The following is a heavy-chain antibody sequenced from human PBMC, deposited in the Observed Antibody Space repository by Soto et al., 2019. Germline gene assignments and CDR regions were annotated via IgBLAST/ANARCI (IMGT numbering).Heavy chain of an antibody. V-gene: IGHV3-23*01. CDR1: GFTFSSYA. CDR2: ISGSGGST. CDR3: AKDLWSSGWYGDYGMDV. J-gene: IGHJ6*02. D-gene: IGHD6-19*01. Sequence: EVQLLESGGGLVQPGGSLRLSCAASGFTFSSYAMSWVRQAPGKGLEWVSAISGSGGSTYYADSVKGRFTISRDNSKNTLYLQMNSLRAEDTGVYYCAKDLWSSGWYGDYGMDVWGQGTTVTVSS.